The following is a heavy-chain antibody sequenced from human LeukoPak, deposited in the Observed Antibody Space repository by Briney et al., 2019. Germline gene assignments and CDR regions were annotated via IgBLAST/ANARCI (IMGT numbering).Heavy chain of an antibody. CDR2: INHSGST. V-gene: IGHV4-34*01. CDR3: ARGGGRDGYNMRRYFDY. Sequence: TSETLSLTCAVYGGSFSGYYWSWIRQPPGKGLEWIGEINHSGSTNYNPSLKSRVTISVDTSKNQFSLKLSSVTAADTAVYYCARGGGRDGYNMRRYFDYWGQGTLVTVSS. J-gene: IGHJ4*02. D-gene: IGHD5-24*01. CDR1: GGSFSGYY.